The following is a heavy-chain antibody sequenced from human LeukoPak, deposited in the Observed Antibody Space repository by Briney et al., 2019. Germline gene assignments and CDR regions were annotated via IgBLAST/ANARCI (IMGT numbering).Heavy chain of an antibody. CDR2: ISATGGTI. J-gene: IGHJ3*02. D-gene: IGHD3-16*01. CDR1: GFTFSSNG. CDR3: ARDPYYDYVWGSLVRAFDI. V-gene: IGHV3-48*04. Sequence: GGSLRLSCAASGFTFSSNGMNWVRQAPGKGLEWVSYISATGGTIYYADSVKGRFTISRDNAKNSLYLQMNSLRVEDTAVYYCARDPYYDYVWGSLVRAFDIWGQGTMVTVSS.